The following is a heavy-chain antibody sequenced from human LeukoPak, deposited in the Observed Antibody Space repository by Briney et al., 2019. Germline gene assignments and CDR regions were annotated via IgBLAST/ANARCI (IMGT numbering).Heavy chain of an antibody. CDR1: GYTFITYG. Sequence: GASVKVSCKASGYTFITYGISWVRQAPGQGLEWMGIINPSGGSTSYAQKFQGRVTMTRDMSTSTVYMELSSLRSEDTAVYYCARPMGRYGSGSYYNRPFDYWGQGTLVTVSS. CDR2: INPSGGST. V-gene: IGHV1-46*01. J-gene: IGHJ4*02. D-gene: IGHD3-10*01. CDR3: ARPMGRYGSGSYYNRPFDY.